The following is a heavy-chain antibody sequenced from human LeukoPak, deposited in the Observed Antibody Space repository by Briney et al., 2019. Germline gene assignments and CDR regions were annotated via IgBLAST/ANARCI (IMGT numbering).Heavy chain of an antibody. D-gene: IGHD3-10*01. CDR3: ARDQPSVGWGFDS. Sequence: PGGSLRLSCAASGFPFNDYSINWVRQAPGKGLEWVSYISGSSTTIYYADSVKGRFTISRDNDKNSLYLQMSNLRAEDTGLYYCARDQPSVGWGFDSWGRGTLVLVSS. CDR2: ISGSSTTI. V-gene: IGHV3-48*01. J-gene: IGHJ4*02. CDR1: GFPFNDYS.